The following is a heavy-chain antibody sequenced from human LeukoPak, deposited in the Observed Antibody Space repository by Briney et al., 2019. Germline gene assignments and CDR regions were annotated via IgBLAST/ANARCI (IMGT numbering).Heavy chain of an antibody. CDR2: IIPIFGTA. V-gene: IGHV1-69*05. CDR1: GDTFSSYA. D-gene: IGHD1-26*01. J-gene: IGHJ4*02. CDR3: ARGATPPGEYYFDY. Sequence: SVKVSCKASGDTFSSYAISWVRQAPEQGLEWMGRIIPIFGTANYAQKFQGRVTITTDESTSTAYMELSSLRSEDTAVYYCARGATPPGEYYFDYWGQGTLVTVSS.